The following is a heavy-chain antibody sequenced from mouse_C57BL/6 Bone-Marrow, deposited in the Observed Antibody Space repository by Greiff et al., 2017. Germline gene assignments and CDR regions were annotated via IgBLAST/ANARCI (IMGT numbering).Heavy chain of an antibody. D-gene: IGHD1-1*01. J-gene: IGHJ3*01. Sequence: EVQGVESGGDLVKPGGSLKLSCAASGFTFSSYGMSWVRQTPDKRLEWVATISSGGSYTYYPDSVKGRFTISRDNAKNTLYLQMSSLKSEDTAMYYCARPKDYYGSSSFAYWGQGTLVTVSA. CDR2: ISSGGSYT. CDR3: ARPKDYYGSSSFAY. V-gene: IGHV5-6*01. CDR1: GFTFSSYG.